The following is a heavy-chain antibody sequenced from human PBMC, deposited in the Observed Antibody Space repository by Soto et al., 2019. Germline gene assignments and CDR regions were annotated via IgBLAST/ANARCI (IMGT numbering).Heavy chain of an antibody. D-gene: IGHD3-10*01. J-gene: IGHJ4*02. V-gene: IGHV4-34*01. CDR1: GGSFSGYY. CDR3: AADLRGVPYY. Sequence: PSETLSLTCAVYGGSFSGYYWSWIRQPPGKGLEWIGEINHSGSTNYNPSLKSRVTISVDTSKNQFSLKLSSVTAADTAVYYCAADLRGVPYYWGQGTLVTVSS. CDR2: INHSGST.